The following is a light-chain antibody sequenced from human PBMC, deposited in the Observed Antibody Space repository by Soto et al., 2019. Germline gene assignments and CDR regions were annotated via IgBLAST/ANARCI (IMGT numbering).Light chain of an antibody. V-gene: IGLV1-44*01. CDR1: SSNIGNNP. CDR3: ATWDDSLSAYV. Sequence: QSVLTQPPSASGTPGQRVTISCSGSSSNIGNNPVSWYQQLPGAAPKLLIHTNNQRPSGVPDRFSGSKSGSSASLAISGLQSEDEADYCCATWDDSLSAYVFGSGTKVTVL. CDR2: TNN. J-gene: IGLJ1*01.